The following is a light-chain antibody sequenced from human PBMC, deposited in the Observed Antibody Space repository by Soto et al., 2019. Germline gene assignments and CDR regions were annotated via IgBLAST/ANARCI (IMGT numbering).Light chain of an antibody. CDR1: QVVATD. Sequence: AIQMTQSPSSLSASVGVRVTISCRASQVVATDVGWYQQRPGEPPKLLILAASYLQNGVPPRFSGSGSGTDFTLTITSLQPEDFATYYCLQDYSYPWTFGQGTKVEVK. CDR2: AAS. CDR3: LQDYSYPWT. V-gene: IGKV1-6*01. J-gene: IGKJ1*01.